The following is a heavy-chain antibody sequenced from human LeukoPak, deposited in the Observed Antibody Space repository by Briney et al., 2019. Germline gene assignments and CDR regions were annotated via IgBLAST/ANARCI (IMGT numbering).Heavy chain of an antibody. J-gene: IGHJ4*02. V-gene: IGHV3-23*01. D-gene: IGHD2-21*01. Sequence: PGGSLRLSCAASGFTFSSYGMSWVRQAPGKGLEWVSGITGSGGTTYYADSVKGRATISRDNSKNTLYLQMNSLRAEDTAIYYCARDLRVISFDNWGQGTLVSVSS. CDR1: GFTFSSYG. CDR2: ITGSGGTT. CDR3: ARDLRVISFDN.